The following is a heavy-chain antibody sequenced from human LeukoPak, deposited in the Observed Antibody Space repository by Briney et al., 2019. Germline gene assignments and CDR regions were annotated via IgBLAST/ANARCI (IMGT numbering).Heavy chain of an antibody. CDR3: AREYDILTGYYNVRYFDY. D-gene: IGHD3-9*01. CDR2: IYYSGST. Sequence: SETLSLTCTVSGGSISSGGYYWSWIRQHPGKGPEWIGYIYYSGSTYYNPSLKSRVTISVDTSKNQFSLKLSSVTAADTAVYYCAREYDILTGYYNVRYFDYWGQGTLVTVSS. CDR1: GGSISSGGYY. J-gene: IGHJ4*02. V-gene: IGHV4-31*03.